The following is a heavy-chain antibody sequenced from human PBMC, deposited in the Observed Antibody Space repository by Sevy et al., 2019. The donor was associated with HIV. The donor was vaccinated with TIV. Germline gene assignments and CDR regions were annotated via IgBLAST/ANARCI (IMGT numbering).Heavy chain of an antibody. D-gene: IGHD2-2*01. Sequence: GESLKISCKGSGYSFTSYWISWVRQMPGKGLEWMGRIDPSDSYTNYSPSFQGHVTISADKSISTAYLQWSSLKASDTAMYYGARGGGYCSSTSCYAGADAFDIWGQGTMVTVSS. CDR3: ARGGGYCSSTSCYAGADAFDI. J-gene: IGHJ3*02. CDR1: GYSFTSYW. V-gene: IGHV5-10-1*01. CDR2: IDPSDSYT.